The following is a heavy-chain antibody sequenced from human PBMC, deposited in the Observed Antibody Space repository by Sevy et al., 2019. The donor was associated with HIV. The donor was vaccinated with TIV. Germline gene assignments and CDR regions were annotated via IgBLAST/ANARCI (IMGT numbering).Heavy chain of an antibody. D-gene: IGHD1-26*01. V-gene: IGHV3-30*18. Sequence: GGSLRLSCAASGFTFSSYGMHWVRQAPGKGLEWVAVISYDGSNKYYADSVKGRFTISRDNSKNTLYLQMNSLRAEDTAVYYCAKDGVDSVSYYGGGDYGMDVWGQGTTVTVSS. CDR2: ISYDGSNK. CDR3: AKDGVDSVSYYGGGDYGMDV. J-gene: IGHJ6*02. CDR1: GFTFSSYG.